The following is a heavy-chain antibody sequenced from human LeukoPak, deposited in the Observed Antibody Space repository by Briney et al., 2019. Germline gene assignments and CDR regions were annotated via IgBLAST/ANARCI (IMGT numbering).Heavy chain of an antibody. CDR1: GGSISGYY. CDR3: ARGATYDILTGYYRLGAFDY. Sequence: PSETLSLTCTVSGGSISGYYWSWIRQPPGKGLEWIGEINHSGSTNYNPSLKSRVTISVDTSKNQFSLKLSSVTAADTAVYYCARGATYDILTGYYRLGAFDYWGQGTLVTVSS. D-gene: IGHD3-9*01. CDR2: INHSGST. V-gene: IGHV4-34*01. J-gene: IGHJ4*02.